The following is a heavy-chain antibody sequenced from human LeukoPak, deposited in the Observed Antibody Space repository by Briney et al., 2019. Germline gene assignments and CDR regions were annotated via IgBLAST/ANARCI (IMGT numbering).Heavy chain of an antibody. D-gene: IGHD2-8*01. Sequence: GGSLRLSCAASGFIFGNFWMTWVRQAPGRGLEWVANIKHDGSETYYVDSVKGRFTIPRDNAKNSLYLQMTILRADDTAVYYCARRGLFSRGRDVWGKGTTVTVSS. V-gene: IGHV3-7*03. CDR2: IKHDGSET. J-gene: IGHJ6*04. CDR3: ARRGLFSRGRDV. CDR1: GFIFGNFW.